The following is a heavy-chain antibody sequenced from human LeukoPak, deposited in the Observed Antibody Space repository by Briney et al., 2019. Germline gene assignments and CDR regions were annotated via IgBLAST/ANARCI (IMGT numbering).Heavy chain of an antibody. Sequence: PSETLSLTCTVSGGSISSYYWSWIQQPPGKGLEWIGYIYYSGSTSYNPSLKSRVTISVDTSKNQFSLKLSSVTAADTAVYYCARHASVGPNFDYWGQGTLVTVSS. CDR1: GGSISSYY. CDR2: IYYSGST. J-gene: IGHJ4*02. V-gene: IGHV4-59*08. CDR3: ARHASVGPNFDY.